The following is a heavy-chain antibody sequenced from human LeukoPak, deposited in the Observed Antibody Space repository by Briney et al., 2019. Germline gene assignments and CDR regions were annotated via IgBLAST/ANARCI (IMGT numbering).Heavy chain of an antibody. CDR2: ISSSGSTI. V-gene: IGHV3-48*03. J-gene: IGHJ6*04. D-gene: IGHD3-10*02. Sequence: PGGSLRLSCAAPGFTFSSYEMNWVRQAPGKGLEWVSYISSSGSTIYYADSVKGRFTMSRDNAKNSLYLQMNSLRAEDTAVYYCAELGITMIGGVWGKGTTVTISS. CDR3: AELGITMIGGV. CDR1: GFTFSSYE.